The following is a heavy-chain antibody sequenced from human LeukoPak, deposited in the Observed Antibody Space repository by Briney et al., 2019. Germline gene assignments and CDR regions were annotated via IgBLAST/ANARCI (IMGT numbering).Heavy chain of an antibody. D-gene: IGHD1-20*01. Sequence: GGSLRLSCAASGFSFSSYGMHWVRQAPGKGLEWVAVISYDGSNKYYADSVKGRFTISRDNSKNTLYLQMNSLRAEDTAVYYCAKDPSYNWNYLTYWGQGTLVTVSS. CDR3: AKDPSYNWNYLTY. V-gene: IGHV3-30*18. CDR1: GFSFSSYG. J-gene: IGHJ4*02. CDR2: ISYDGSNK.